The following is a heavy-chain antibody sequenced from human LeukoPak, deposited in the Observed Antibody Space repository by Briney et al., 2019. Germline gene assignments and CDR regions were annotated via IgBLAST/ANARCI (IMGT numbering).Heavy chain of an antibody. V-gene: IGHV3-53*01. Sequence: GGSLRLSCAASGFTISSNYMSWVRQAPGKGLEWVSVIYSGGSTYYADSVKGRFTISRDNSKNTLYLQMNSLRAEDTAVYYCAREGGSSSGYDRYFDYWGQGTLVTVSS. CDR2: IYSGGST. J-gene: IGHJ4*02. D-gene: IGHD3-22*01. CDR1: GFTISSNY. CDR3: AREGGSSSGYDRYFDY.